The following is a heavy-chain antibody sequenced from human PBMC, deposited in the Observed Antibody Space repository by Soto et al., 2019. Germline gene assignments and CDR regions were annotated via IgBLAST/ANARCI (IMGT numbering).Heavy chain of an antibody. Sequence: ASVKVSCKASGYTFTNFGISWVRQAPGQGLEWMGWIIAYIGNTNYAQKFQGRVTMTADESTSTAYMELRSLRSDDTAIYYCVRLVAIPGYPDNSCQG. V-gene: IGHV1-18*01. J-gene: IGHJ4*02. CDR3: VRLVAIPGYPDN. D-gene: IGHD5-12*01. CDR2: IIAYIGNT. CDR1: GYTFTNFG.